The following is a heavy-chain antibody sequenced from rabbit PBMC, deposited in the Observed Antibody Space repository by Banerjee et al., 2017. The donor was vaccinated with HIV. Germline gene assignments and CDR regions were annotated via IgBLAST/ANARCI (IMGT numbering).Heavy chain of an antibody. CDR2: IYTGGSST. V-gene: IGHV1S45*01. CDR3: ARDPLYISTSAFNL. J-gene: IGHJ4*01. D-gene: IGHD1-1*01. Sequence: QEQLKESGGGLVQPGGSLKLSCKASGFDFSSYAITWVRQAPGKGLEWIGCIYTGGSSTYYASWAKGRFTISKTSSTTVTLQMTSLTAADTATYYCARDPLYISTSAFNLWGQGTLVTVS. CDR1: GFDFSSYA.